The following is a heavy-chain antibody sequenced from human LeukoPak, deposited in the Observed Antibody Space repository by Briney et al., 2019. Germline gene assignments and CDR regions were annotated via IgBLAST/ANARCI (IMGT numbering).Heavy chain of an antibody. CDR1: GVSFSGYY. Sequence: SETLSLTCAVYGVSFSGYYWSWIRQPPGKGLEWIGEINHSGSTNYNPSLKSRVTISVDTSKNQFSLKLSSVTAADTAVYYCARSSGWYYYYGMDVWGQGTTVTVSS. J-gene: IGHJ6*02. CDR3: ARSSGWYYYYGMDV. D-gene: IGHD6-25*01. CDR2: INHSGST. V-gene: IGHV4-34*01.